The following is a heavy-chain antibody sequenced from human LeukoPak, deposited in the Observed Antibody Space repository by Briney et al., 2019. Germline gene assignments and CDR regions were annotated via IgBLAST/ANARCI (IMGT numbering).Heavy chain of an antibody. CDR1: GYTFTSYD. V-gene: IGHV1-8*01. Sequence: ASVKVSCKASGYTFTSYDINWVRQATGQGLEWMGWMNPNSGNTGYAQKLQGRVTMTRNTSISTTYMELSSLRSEDTAVYYCARTYYYDSSGYYNWFDPWGQGTLVTVSS. J-gene: IGHJ5*02. D-gene: IGHD3-22*01. CDR3: ARTYYYDSSGYYNWFDP. CDR2: MNPNSGNT.